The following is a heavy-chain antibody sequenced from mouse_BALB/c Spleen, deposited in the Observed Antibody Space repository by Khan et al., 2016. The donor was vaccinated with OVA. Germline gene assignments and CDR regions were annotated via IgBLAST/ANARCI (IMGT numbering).Heavy chain of an antibody. V-gene: IGHV9-3-1*01. Sequence: QIQLVQSGPELKKPGETVKISCKASGYTFTNYGMNWVKQAPGKGLKWMGWINTYTGEPTYADDFKGRFAFSLETSASTAYVQINNLKNEDTAKYFCARMKPYWYFDLWGAETTVTVSS. CDR3: ARMKPYWYFDL. CDR1: GYTFTNYG. J-gene: IGHJ1*01. CDR2: INTYTGEP.